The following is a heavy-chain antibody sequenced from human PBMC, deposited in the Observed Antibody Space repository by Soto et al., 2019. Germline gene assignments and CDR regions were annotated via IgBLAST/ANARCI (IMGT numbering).Heavy chain of an antibody. J-gene: IGHJ5*02. V-gene: IGHV6-1*01. D-gene: IGHD6-13*01. CDR3: ARGRAAAFNWFDP. CDR2: TYYRSKWYN. Sequence: PSQTLSLTCAISGDSVSSNSAAWSWIRQSPSRGLEWLGRTYYRSKWYNDYAVSVKSRITINPDTSKNQFSLQLNSVTPEDTAVYYCARGRAAAFNWFDPWGQGTLVTVSS. CDR1: GDSVSSNSAA.